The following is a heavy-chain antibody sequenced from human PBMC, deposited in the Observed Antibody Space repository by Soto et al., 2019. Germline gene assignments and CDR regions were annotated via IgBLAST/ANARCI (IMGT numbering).Heavy chain of an antibody. J-gene: IGHJ4*02. D-gene: IGHD6-19*01. CDR3: ARLYTSGWYLDH. Sequence: GGSLRLSCTASGFTFSTYSMKWVRQAPGKGLEWLSYVTNNSNPIYYADSVKGRFTASRDNGKNSLYLQMNSLRDEDTAVYYCARLYTSGWYLDHWGQGTQVTVSS. CDR1: GFTFSTYS. V-gene: IGHV3-48*02. CDR2: VTNNSNPI.